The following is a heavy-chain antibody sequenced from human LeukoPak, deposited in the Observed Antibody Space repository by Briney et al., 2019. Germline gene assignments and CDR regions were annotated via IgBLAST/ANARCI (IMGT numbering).Heavy chain of an antibody. V-gene: IGHV5-10-1*01. CDR3: ASSPYSSSGFDY. D-gene: IGHD6-6*01. J-gene: IGHJ4*02. CDR1: GYSFTSYW. Sequence: GESLRISCKGSGYSFTSYWISWVRQMPGKGLEWMGRIDPSDSYTNYSPPFQGHVTISADKSISTAYLQWSSLKASDTAMYYCASSPYSSSGFDYWGQGTLVTVSS. CDR2: IDPSDSYT.